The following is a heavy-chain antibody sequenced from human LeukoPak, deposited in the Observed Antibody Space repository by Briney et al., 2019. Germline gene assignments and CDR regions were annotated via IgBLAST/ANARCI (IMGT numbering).Heavy chain of an antibody. D-gene: IGHD2/OR15-2a*01. CDR3: ATGSMGGNYYFDY. CDR2: INHSGST. V-gene: IGHV4-34*01. CDR1: GGSFSGYY. Sequence: SETLSLTCAVYGGSFSGYYWSWIRRPPGKGLEWIGEINHSGSTNYNPSLKSRVTISVDTSKNQFSLKLSSVTAADTAVYYCATGSMGGNYYFDYWGQGTLVTVSS. J-gene: IGHJ4*02.